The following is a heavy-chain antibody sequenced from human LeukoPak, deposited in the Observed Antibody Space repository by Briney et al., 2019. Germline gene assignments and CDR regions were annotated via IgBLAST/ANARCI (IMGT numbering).Heavy chain of an antibody. Sequence: SQTLSLTCAISGDSVSSNSAAWNWIMQSPSRGLEWLGRTYYRSKWYNDYAVSVKSRISISPDTSKNQFSLQLNSVSPEDTAMYYCARALRYSSGWALDYWGQGTLVTVSS. V-gene: IGHV6-1*01. CDR2: TYYRSKWYN. J-gene: IGHJ4*02. CDR3: ARALRYSSGWALDY. CDR1: GDSVSSNSAA. D-gene: IGHD6-19*01.